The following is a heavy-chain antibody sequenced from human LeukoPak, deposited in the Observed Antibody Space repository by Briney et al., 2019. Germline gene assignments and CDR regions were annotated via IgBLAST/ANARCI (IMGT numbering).Heavy chain of an antibody. CDR1: GFTFSSYG. D-gene: IGHD2-21*01. CDR2: ISYDGSNK. J-gene: IGHJ4*02. V-gene: IGHV3-30*18. CDR3: AKAAVVATFGLIDY. Sequence: GGSLRLSCAASGFTFSSYGMHWVRQAPGKGLEWVAVISYDGSNKYYADSVKGRFTTSRDNSKNTLYLQMNSLRAEGTAVYYCAKAAVVATFGLIDYWGQGTLVTVSS.